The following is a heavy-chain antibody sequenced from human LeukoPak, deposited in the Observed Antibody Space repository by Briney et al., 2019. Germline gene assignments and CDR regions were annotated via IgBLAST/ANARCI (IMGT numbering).Heavy chain of an antibody. V-gene: IGHV3-73*01. Sequence: PGGSLRLSCAASGFTFSSYAMSWVRQASGKGLEWVGRIRSKANSYATAYAASVKGRFTISRDDSKNTAYLQMNSLKTEDTAVYYCTRHVAARQNWFDPWGQGTLVTVSS. CDR2: IRSKANSYAT. CDR3: TRHVAARQNWFDP. CDR1: GFTFSSYA. D-gene: IGHD6-6*01. J-gene: IGHJ5*02.